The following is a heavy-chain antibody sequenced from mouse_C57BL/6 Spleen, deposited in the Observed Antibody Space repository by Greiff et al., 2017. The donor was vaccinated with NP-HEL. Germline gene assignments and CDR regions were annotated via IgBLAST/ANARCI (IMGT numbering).Heavy chain of an antibody. J-gene: IGHJ3*01. CDR2: IRSKSNNYAT. Sequence: EVQGVESGGGLVQPKGSLKLSCAASGFSFNTYAMNWVRQAPGKGLEWVARIRSKSNNYATYYADSVKDRFTISRDDSESMLYLQMNNLKTEDTAMYYCVRQNDYDASFAYWGQGTLVTVSA. D-gene: IGHD2-4*01. V-gene: IGHV10-1*01. CDR3: VRQNDYDASFAY. CDR1: GFSFNTYA.